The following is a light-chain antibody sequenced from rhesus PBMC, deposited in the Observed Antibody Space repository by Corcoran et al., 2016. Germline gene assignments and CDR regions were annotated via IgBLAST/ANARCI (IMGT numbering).Light chain of an antibody. CDR2: AAS. V-gene: IGKV3-42*01. CDR3: KQDYRWPWT. J-gene: IGKJ1*01. Sequence: EIVMTQSPATLSLSPGERATLSCRASQSVSISLAWYQQKPGQPPKLLIYAASSRATGIPDRFSGNGSGTDFTRTITSLESEDVGLYYCKQDYRWPWTFGQGTKVEIK. CDR1: QSVSIS.